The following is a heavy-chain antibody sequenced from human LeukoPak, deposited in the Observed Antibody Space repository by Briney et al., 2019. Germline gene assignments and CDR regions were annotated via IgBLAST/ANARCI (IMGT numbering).Heavy chain of an antibody. J-gene: IGHJ5*02. Sequence: SSQTLSLTCTVSGDSISSNSFYWTWIRQPAGKGLEWVGHIYFSGSTNYNPSLKSRVTISVDTSKNQFSLKLSSVTAADTAVYYCAGDRPITMVRGVISGWFDPWGQGTLVTVSS. D-gene: IGHD3-10*01. V-gene: IGHV4-61*09. CDR1: GDSISSNSFY. CDR3: AGDRPITMVRGVISGWFDP. CDR2: IYFSGST.